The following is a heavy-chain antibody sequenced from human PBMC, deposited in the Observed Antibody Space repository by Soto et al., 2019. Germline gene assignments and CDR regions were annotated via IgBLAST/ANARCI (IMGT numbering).Heavy chain of an antibody. D-gene: IGHD2-2*01. CDR3: ARRVTISYYMDV. CDR1: GGSFSDYY. J-gene: IGHJ6*03. V-gene: IGHV4-34*01. Sequence: LSETLSLTCAVYGGSFSDYYWAWIRQPPGRGLEWIGEINHSGSTNYSPSLKSRVTISVDTSRNQFSLKLNSVTAAVTAVYFCARRVTISYYMDVWGKGTTVTVSS. CDR2: INHSGST.